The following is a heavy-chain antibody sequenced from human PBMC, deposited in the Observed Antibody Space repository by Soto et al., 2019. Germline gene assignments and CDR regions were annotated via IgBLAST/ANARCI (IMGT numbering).Heavy chain of an antibody. CDR3: AKDLSSAWRNFDY. V-gene: IGHV3-23*01. CDR1: GFRFSDYA. D-gene: IGHD6-19*01. Sequence: GGSLRLSCAVSGFRFSDYAMSWVRQAPGKGLEWVSSISGSGGATYYADSVKGRFTISRDNSKNTLYLQMNSLRVEDTTVYYCAKDLSSAWRNFDYWGQGTLVTVS. CDR2: ISGSGGAT. J-gene: IGHJ4*02.